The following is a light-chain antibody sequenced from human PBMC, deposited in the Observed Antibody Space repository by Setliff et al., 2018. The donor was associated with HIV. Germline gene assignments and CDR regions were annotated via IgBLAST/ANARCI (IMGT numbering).Light chain of an antibody. CDR3: ASHRDTNTLEV. CDR2: SVT. V-gene: IGLV2-14*03. J-gene: IGLJ1*01. Sequence: QSALTQPASVSGSPGQSITISCSGTNSDIGSHDYVSWYQLHPGKAPKLIIFSVTYRPSGVSDRFSGSKSGNTASLTISGLQPEDEADYYCASHRDTNTLEVFGTGTQLTVL. CDR1: NSDIGSHDY.